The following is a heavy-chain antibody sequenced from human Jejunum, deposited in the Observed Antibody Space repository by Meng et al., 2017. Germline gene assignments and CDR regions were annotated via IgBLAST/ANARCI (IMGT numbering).Heavy chain of an antibody. CDR2: IYYSGST. J-gene: IGHJ5*02. Sequence: QLQAAESGPGLVKPSETLPLTCTVSGGSISSSSYYWGWIRQPPGKGLEWIGSIYYSGSTYYNPSLKSRVSISVDTSKNQFSLKLSSVTAADTALYYCARDPTSVVPVAIRNWFDPWGQGTLVTVSS. CDR1: GGSISSSSYY. V-gene: IGHV4-39*07. D-gene: IGHD2-2*01. CDR3: ARDPTSVVPVAIRNWFDP.